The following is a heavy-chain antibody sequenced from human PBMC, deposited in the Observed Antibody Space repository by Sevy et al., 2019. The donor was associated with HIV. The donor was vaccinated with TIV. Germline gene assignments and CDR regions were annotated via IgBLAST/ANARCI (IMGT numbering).Heavy chain of an antibody. Sequence: GGSLRLSCAASGFTFSNAWMSWVRQAPGKGLEWVGRIKSKTDGGTTDYAAPVKGRFTISRDDSKNTLYLQMNSLKTEDTAVYYCTTVPYNWNSYYYYGMDVWGQGTTVTVSS. CDR3: TTVPYNWNSYYYYGMDV. CDR2: IKSKTDGGTT. V-gene: IGHV3-15*01. J-gene: IGHJ6*02. D-gene: IGHD1-7*01. CDR1: GFTFSNAW.